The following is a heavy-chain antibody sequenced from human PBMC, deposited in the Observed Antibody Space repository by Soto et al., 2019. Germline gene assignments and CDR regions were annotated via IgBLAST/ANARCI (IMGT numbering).Heavy chain of an antibody. V-gene: IGHV3-23*01. Sequence: SGGSLRLSCAASGFTFSSYAMSWVRQAPGKGLEWVSAIGGSGGSTYYADSVKGRFTTSRDNSKNTLYLQMNSLRAEDTAVYYCAIIPTSGWSRKRKLFDYWGQGTLVTVSS. CDR3: AIIPTSGWSRKRKLFDY. J-gene: IGHJ4*02. D-gene: IGHD6-19*01. CDR2: IGGSGGST. CDR1: GFTFSSYA.